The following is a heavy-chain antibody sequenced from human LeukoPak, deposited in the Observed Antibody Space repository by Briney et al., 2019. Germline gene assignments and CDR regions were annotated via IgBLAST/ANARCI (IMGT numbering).Heavy chain of an antibody. Sequence: SETLSLTCTVSGGSISSSSYYWGWLRQPPGRGVEWLGSIYYSGSTYYNPSLKSRVTISIDTSKNQFSLNLSSVTAADTAVYYCSRRPTAFTGVRWFDPWGQGTLVTVSS. J-gene: IGHJ5*02. CDR1: GGSISSSSYY. CDR2: IYYSGST. D-gene: IGHD5-18*01. CDR3: SRRPTAFTGVRWFDP. V-gene: IGHV4-39*01.